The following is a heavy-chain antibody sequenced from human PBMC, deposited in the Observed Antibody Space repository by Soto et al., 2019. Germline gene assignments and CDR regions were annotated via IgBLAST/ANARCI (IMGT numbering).Heavy chain of an antibody. D-gene: IGHD3-22*01. CDR2: IIPIFGTA. J-gene: IGHJ6*02. CDR1: GGTFSSYA. V-gene: IGHV1-69*13. Sequence: ASVKVSCKASGGTFSSYAISWVRQAPGQGLEWMGGIIPIFGTANYAQKFQGRVTITADESTSTAYMELSSLRSEDTAVYYCARAETMIVVVITKDYYYGMDVWGQGTTVTVSS. CDR3: ARAETMIVVVITKDYYYGMDV.